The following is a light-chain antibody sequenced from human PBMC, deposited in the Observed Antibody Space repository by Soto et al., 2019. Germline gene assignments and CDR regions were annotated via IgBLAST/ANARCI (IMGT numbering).Light chain of an antibody. CDR1: SSDVGGYNY. J-gene: IGLJ2*01. CDR3: SSYTSSSTGV. Sequence: QSVLTQPASLSGSPGQSITISCTGTSSDVGGYNYVSWYQQHPGKAHKHMIYDVSNRPSGVSNRFSGSKSGNTASLTISGLQAEDEADYYCSSYTSSSTGVFGGGTKLTVL. V-gene: IGLV2-14*01. CDR2: DVS.